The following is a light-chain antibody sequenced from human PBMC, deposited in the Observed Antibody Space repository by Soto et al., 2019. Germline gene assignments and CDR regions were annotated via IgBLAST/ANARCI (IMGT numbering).Light chain of an antibody. CDR3: GSSDGSLSADV. V-gene: IGLV1-51*02. Sequence: QYVLTQPPSVSAAPGQRVTISCSGSSSNIGITSVSWYQQFPGAAPKLLIYQDDKRPSGIPDRFSGSTSGTSATLGITGLQTGDEADYYCGSSDGSLSADVFGTGTQLTVL. CDR1: SSNIGITS. CDR2: QDD. J-gene: IGLJ1*01.